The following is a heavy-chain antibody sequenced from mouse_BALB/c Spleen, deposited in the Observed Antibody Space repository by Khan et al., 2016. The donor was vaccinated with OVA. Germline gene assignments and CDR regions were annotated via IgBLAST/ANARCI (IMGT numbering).Heavy chain of an antibody. J-gene: IGHJ2*01. CDR1: GFNIKDTY. Sequence: VQLKQSGAELVKPGASVKLSCTASGFNIKDTYMHWVKQRPEQGLEWIGRIDPANGNTEFDPKFQGKATITADTSSNTAYLQLSSLTSDDTAVYYCARWPRGYWCQGTTLTVSS. CDR3: ARWPRGY. V-gene: IGHV14-3*02. CDR2: IDPANGNT.